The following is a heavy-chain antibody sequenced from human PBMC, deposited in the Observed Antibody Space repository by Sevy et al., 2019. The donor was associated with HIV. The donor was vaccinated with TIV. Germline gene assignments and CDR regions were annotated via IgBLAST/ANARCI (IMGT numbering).Heavy chain of an antibody. Sequence: GGSLRLSCAASGFTVSSNYMSWVRQAPGKGLEWVSVIYSGGSTYYADSVKGRFTISRDNSKNTLYLQMNSLRAEDTAVYYCATTYYYDSSGYYFSYWGQGTLVTVSS. CDR3: ATTYYYDSSGYYFSY. CDR1: GFTVSSNY. D-gene: IGHD3-22*01. J-gene: IGHJ4*02. V-gene: IGHV3-53*01. CDR2: IYSGGST.